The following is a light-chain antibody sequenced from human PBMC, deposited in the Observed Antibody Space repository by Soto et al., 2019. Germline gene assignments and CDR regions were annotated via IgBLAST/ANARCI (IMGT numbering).Light chain of an antibody. CDR3: QQYNNWHPIT. CDR1: QSVSNNY. Sequence: EILLTQSPGTLSLSPGERATLSCRASQSVSNNYLAWYQQKPGQATRLIIYGASNRATGIPDRFSGSGSGTDFTLTISRLEPEDFAVYYCQQYNNWHPITFGQGTRLEIK. J-gene: IGKJ5*01. V-gene: IGKV3-20*01. CDR2: GAS.